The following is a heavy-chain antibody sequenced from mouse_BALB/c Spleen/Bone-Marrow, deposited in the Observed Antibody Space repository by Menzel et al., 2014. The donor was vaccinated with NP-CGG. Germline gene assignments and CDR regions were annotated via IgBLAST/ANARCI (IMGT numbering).Heavy chain of an antibody. CDR3: ARSDYRYDPFAH. CDR1: GHTFTDYW. Sequence: AQLVESGAELVMHGSSVKMSCKASGHTFTDYWMHWVKQRPGQGLEWIGAIDTSDSYTSYNQKFKGKATLTVDESSSTAYMQLSSLTSEDSAVYYCARSDYRYDPFAHWDQRTLVTLSA. J-gene: IGHJ3*01. D-gene: IGHD2-14*01. CDR2: IDTSDSYT. V-gene: IGHV1-69*01.